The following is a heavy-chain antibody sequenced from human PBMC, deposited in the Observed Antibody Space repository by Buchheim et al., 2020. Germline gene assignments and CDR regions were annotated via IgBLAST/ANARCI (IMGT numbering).Heavy chain of an antibody. V-gene: IGHV2-5*02. CDR3: AHTSYSFDTSGYYFDY. Sequence: QITLKESGPTLVKPTQTLTLTCTFSGFSLSTSGVGVGWIRQPPRKALEWLGFIYWDDAKRYSPSLKSRLTITKDTSKNQVVLTMTNIDPVDTATYYCAHTSYSFDTSGYYFDYWGQGTL. CDR2: IYWDDAK. D-gene: IGHD3-22*01. CDR1: GFSLSTSGVG. J-gene: IGHJ4*02.